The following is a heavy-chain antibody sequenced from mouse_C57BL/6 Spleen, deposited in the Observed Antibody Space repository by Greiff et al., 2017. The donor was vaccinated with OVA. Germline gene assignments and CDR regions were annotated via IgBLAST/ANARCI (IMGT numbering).Heavy chain of an antibody. Sequence: VQLKESGPGLVKPSQSLSLTCSVTGYSITSGYYWNWIRQFPGNKLEWMGYISYDGSHNYNPSLKNRITITRAPSQNQFFLKLNSVPTEDTATYFCARGSLDWYFDVWGTGTTVTVSS. J-gene: IGHJ1*03. CDR2: ISYDGSH. CDR1: GYSITSGYY. V-gene: IGHV3-6*01. CDR3: ARGSLDWYFDV. D-gene: IGHD4-1*01.